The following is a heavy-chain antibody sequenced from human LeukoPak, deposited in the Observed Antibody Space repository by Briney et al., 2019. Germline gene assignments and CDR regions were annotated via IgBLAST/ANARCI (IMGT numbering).Heavy chain of an antibody. J-gene: IGHJ1*01. V-gene: IGHV3-23*01. Sequence: GSLRLSCAASGFTFSSYAMSWVRQAPGKGLEWVSAISGSGGDTYYAGSVKGRVTISRDNPKSTLYLQMNSLRAEDTAVYYCAKRLPTGAGGGFQHWGQGALVTVSS. CDR2: ISGSGGDT. CDR3: AKRLPTGAGGGFQH. D-gene: IGHD4-11*01. CDR1: GFTFSSYA.